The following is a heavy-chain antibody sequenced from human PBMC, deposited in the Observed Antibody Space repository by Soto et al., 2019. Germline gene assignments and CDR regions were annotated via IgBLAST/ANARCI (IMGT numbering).Heavy chain of an antibody. CDR2: ISFDGDKK. CDR3: GREDDYNDRYYNYGVDV. CDR1: GFTFTNYA. J-gene: IGHJ6*02. D-gene: IGHD5-12*01. V-gene: IGHV3-30-3*01. Sequence: GGSLRLSCAASGFTFTNYAFHWVRQAPGKGLEWLAVISFDGDKKYYADSVKGRFIISRDNFKNTLYLQMNSLRAEDAALYFCGREDDYNDRYYNYGVDVRGQGTTVTVSS.